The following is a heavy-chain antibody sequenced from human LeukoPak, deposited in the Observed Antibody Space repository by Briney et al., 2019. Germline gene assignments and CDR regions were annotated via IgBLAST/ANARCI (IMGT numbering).Heavy chain of an antibody. CDR1: GGSISSGSYY. V-gene: IGHV4-61*02. D-gene: IGHD5-18*01. Sequence: SETLSLTCTVSGGSISSGSYYWSWIRQPAGKGLEWIGRIYTSGSTNYNPSLKSRVTISVDTSKNQFSLKLSSVTAADTAVYYCARAFGYSYGCGFDYWGQGTLVTVSS. J-gene: IGHJ4*02. CDR3: ARAFGYSYGCGFDY. CDR2: IYTSGST.